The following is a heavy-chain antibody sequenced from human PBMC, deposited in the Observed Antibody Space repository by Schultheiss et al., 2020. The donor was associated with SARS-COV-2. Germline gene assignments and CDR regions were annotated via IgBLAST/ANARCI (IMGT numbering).Heavy chain of an antibody. CDR3: ARRRAGGVCSSTSCYRANWFDP. D-gene: IGHD2-2*02. J-gene: IGHJ5*02. Sequence: ASVKVSCKASGYTFTGYYMHWVRQAPGQGLEWMGWMNPNSGNTGYAQKFQGRVTMTRNTSISTAYMELSSLRSEDTAVYYCARRRAGGVCSSTSCYRANWFDPWGQGTLVTVS. CDR2: MNPNSGNT. V-gene: IGHV1-8*02. CDR1: GYTFTGYY.